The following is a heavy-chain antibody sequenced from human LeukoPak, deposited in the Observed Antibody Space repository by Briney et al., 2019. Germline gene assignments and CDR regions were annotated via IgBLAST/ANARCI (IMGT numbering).Heavy chain of an antibody. J-gene: IGHJ6*02. D-gene: IGHD2-8*01. Sequence: GGSLRLSCAASGFTVSTNYMSWVRQAPGKGLEWLSYISNSGSTVFYVDSVKGRFTVSRDNAKRSLYLQIESLRDDDTAVYHCALGTINKDYYFGMDVWGQGTTVTVSS. CDR2: ISNSGSTV. CDR3: ALGTINKDYYFGMDV. V-gene: IGHV3-11*01. CDR1: GFTVSTNY.